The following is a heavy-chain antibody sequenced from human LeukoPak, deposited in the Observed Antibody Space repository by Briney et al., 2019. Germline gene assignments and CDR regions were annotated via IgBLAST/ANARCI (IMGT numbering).Heavy chain of an antibody. Sequence: GASVKVSCRASGYTFTSHYMHWVRQAPGQGLEWMGIIDPSGDSTTDAQKFQGRVTVTRDTSTSTVYMELSSPRFEDTAVYYCYCSLGYWGQGTLVTVSS. J-gene: IGHJ4*02. CDR3: YCSLGY. D-gene: IGHD2-15*01. CDR1: GYTFTSHY. V-gene: IGHV1-46*01. CDR2: IDPSGDST.